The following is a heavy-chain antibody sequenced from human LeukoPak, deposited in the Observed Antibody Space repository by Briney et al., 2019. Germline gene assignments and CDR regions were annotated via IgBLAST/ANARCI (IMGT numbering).Heavy chain of an antibody. CDR3: ARYIVVVPAAIGNWFDP. D-gene: IGHD2-2*01. Sequence: SETLSLTCAVYGGSFSGYYWSWIRQPPGKGLEWIGEINHSGSTNYNPSLKSRVTISVDTSKNQFSLKLSSVTAADTAVYYCARYIVVVPAAIGNWFDPWGQGTLVTVSS. CDR1: GGSFSGYY. J-gene: IGHJ5*02. V-gene: IGHV4-34*01. CDR2: INHSGST.